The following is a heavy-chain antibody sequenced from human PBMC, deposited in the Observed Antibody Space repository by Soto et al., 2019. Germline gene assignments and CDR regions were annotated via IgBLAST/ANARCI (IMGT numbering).Heavy chain of an antibody. CDR2: IRXXXXXQ. CDR1: GFTFSDFY. J-gene: IGHJ4*02. V-gene: IGHV3-7*03. D-gene: IGHD4-4*01. Sequence: GGSLRLSCVGSGFTFSDFYMNWVRQAPGKGLEXGAXIRXXXXXQXXVESVKGRFTTSRENAKNSLFLKMNSLRADDTAVYYCAGWGGHDYNYWGQGILVTVSS. CDR3: AGWGGHDYNY.